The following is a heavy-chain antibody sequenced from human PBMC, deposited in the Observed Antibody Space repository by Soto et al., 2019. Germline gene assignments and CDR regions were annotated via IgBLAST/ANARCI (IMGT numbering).Heavy chain of an antibody. V-gene: IGHV1-2*02. CDR3: ASTPRGNDNGHYYDSSGYNNWFDP. D-gene: IGHD3-22*01. CDR2: INPNSGGT. CDR1: GYTFAGCY. Sequence: ASVKVSWKASGYTFAGCYIHWVRQAPGQGLEWMGFINPNSGGTNYAQKFQGRVTMTRDTSISTAYMELSRLRSDDTAVYYCASTPRGNDNGHYYDSSGYNNWFDPWGQGTLVTVSS. J-gene: IGHJ5*02.